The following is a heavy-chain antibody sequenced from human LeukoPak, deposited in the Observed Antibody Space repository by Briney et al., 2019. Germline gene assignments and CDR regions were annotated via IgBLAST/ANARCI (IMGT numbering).Heavy chain of an antibody. V-gene: IGHV4-59*12. J-gene: IGHJ2*01. CDR1: GGSISSYY. D-gene: IGHD6-19*01. CDR3: ARDREWLIPGYFDL. Sequence: SETLSLTCTVSGGSISSYYWSWIRQPPGKGLEWIGYIYYSGSTNYNPSLKSRVTMSVDTSKNQFSLKLNSVTAADTALYYCARDREWLIPGYFDLWGRGSLVTVSS. CDR2: IYYSGST.